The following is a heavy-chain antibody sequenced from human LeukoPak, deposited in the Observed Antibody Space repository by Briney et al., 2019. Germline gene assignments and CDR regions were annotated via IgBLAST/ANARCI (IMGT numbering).Heavy chain of an antibody. V-gene: IGHV4-34*01. Sequence: PGGSRRLSCAASGFTFSSYAMSWVRQPPGKGLEWIGEINHSGSTNYNPSLKSRVTISVDTSKNQFSLKLSSVTAADTAVYYCARGPRITIFGVVIPRTNSGWFDPWGQGTLVTVSS. J-gene: IGHJ5*02. CDR2: INHSGST. D-gene: IGHD3-3*01. CDR1: GFTFSSYA. CDR3: ARGPRITIFGVVIPRTNSGWFDP.